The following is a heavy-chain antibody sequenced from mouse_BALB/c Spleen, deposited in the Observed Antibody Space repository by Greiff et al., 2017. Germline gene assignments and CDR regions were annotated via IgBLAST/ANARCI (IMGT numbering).Heavy chain of an antibody. Sequence: QVQLKESGPGILQPSQTLSLTCSFSGFSLSTSGMGVSWIRQPSGKGLEWLAHIYWDDDKRYNPSLKSRLTISKDTSSNQVFLKITSVDTADTATYYCAHHYYGSPHWYFDVWGAGTTVTVSS. J-gene: IGHJ1*01. V-gene: IGHV8-12*01. CDR2: IYWDDDK. CDR3: AHHYYGSPHWYFDV. CDR1: GFSLSTSGMG. D-gene: IGHD1-1*01.